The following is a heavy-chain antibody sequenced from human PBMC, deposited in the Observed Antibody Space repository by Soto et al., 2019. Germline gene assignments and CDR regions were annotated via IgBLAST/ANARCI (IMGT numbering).Heavy chain of an antibody. CDR2: INSDGSST. CDR1: GFTFSSYW. D-gene: IGHD3-3*01. J-gene: IGHJ6*02. V-gene: IGHV3-74*01. Sequence: PGGSLRLACPASGFTFSSYWMHWVRQAPGKGLVWVSRINSDGSSTSYADSVKGRFTISRDNAKNTLYLQMNSLRAEDTAVYYCARFPPGYYDFWSGYFHTAPGNYYGMDVWGQGTTVTVSS. CDR3: ARFPPGYYDFWSGYFHTAPGNYYGMDV.